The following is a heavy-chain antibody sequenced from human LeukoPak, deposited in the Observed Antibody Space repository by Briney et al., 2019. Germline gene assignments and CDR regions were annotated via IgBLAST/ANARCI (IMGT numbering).Heavy chain of an antibody. CDR3: AKDGGSHLNSWLDP. Sequence: GRSLRLSCAASGLTFDDYAMHWVRQPPGKGLEWVSGIDWNSGSIGYADSVKGRFTISRDNARSALYLQMNSLRAEDTALCYCAKDGGSHLNSWLDPWGQGTLVTVSS. CDR2: IDWNSGSI. J-gene: IGHJ5*02. CDR1: GLTFDDYA. D-gene: IGHD1-26*01. V-gene: IGHV3-9*01.